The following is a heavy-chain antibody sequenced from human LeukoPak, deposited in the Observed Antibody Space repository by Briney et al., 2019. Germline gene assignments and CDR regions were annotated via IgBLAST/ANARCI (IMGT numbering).Heavy chain of an antibody. CDR1: GFTFRNYW. CDR3: ASPPEEDAPMEFDY. D-gene: IGHD1-1*01. V-gene: IGHV3-7*01. CDR2: IKQDGNEK. J-gene: IGHJ4*02. Sequence: GGSLRLSCAASGFTFRNYWMSWVRQAPGKGLEWVANIKQDGNEKYYVDSVMARFTLSREHANNSLYLQMNSPRAEAQAVYYCASPPEEDAPMEFDYCGQGTLLTVTS.